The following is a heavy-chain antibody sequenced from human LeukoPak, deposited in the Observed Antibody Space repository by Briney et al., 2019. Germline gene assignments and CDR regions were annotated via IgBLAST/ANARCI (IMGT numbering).Heavy chain of an antibody. D-gene: IGHD1-26*01. CDR1: GFTFTTSV. CDR2: ISGSGDTT. Sequence: GSLRLSCAASGFTFTTSVMTWVRQVPGKGLEWVSVISGSGDTTYYADSVKGRFTISRDNSKSTLYLQMNGLRAEDTAIYYCAKTSGHLDYWGQGTLVTVSS. V-gene: IGHV3-23*01. J-gene: IGHJ4*02. CDR3: AKTSGHLDY.